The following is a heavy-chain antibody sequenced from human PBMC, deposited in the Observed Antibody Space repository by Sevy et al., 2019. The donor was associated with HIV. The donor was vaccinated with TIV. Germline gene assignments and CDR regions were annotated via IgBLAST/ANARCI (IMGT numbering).Heavy chain of an antibody. Sequence: SETLSLTCTVSGDSISNYFWSWIRQPPGKGLEWIANVFDSGSTNYNPPPKSRVTISVDTSKNQFSLKLFSVTAADTAVYYCARGDGVYYDGSVYYPDGAFDIWGQGTMVTVSS. CDR1: GDSISNYF. V-gene: IGHV4-59*01. J-gene: IGHJ3*02. CDR3: ARGDGVYYDGSVYYPDGAFDI. CDR2: VFDSGST. D-gene: IGHD3-22*01.